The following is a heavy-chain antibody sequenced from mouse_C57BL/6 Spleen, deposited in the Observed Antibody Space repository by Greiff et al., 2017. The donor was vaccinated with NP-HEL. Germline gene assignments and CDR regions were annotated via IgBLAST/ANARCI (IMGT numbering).Heavy chain of an antibody. CDR2: IDPSDSYT. CDR3: ARGGLRRGGDY. D-gene: IGHD2-4*01. V-gene: IGHV1-50*01. J-gene: IGHJ2*01. Sequence: VQLQQPGAELVKPGASVKLSCKASGYTFTSYWMQWVKQRPGQGLEWIGEIDPSDSYTNYNQKFKGKATLTVDTSSSTAYMQRSSLTSEDSAVYYCARGGLRRGGDYWGQGTTLTVSS. CDR1: GYTFTSYW.